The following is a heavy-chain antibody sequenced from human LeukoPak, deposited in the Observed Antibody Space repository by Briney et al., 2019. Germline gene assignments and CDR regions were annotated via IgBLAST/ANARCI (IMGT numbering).Heavy chain of an antibody. Sequence: SETLSLTCTVSGGSISSYYWSWIRQPPGKGLEGIGYIYYSGSTNYNPSLKSRVTISVDTSKNQFSLKLSSVTAADTAVYYCARDLGYSYGWSWGGTYYYGMDVWGQGTTVTVSS. V-gene: IGHV4-59*01. J-gene: IGHJ6*02. CDR3: ARDLGYSYGWSWGGTYYYGMDV. CDR1: GGSISSYY. CDR2: IYYSGST. D-gene: IGHD5-18*01.